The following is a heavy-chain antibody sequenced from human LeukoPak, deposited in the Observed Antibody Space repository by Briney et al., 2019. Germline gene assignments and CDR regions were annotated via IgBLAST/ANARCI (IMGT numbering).Heavy chain of an antibody. CDR3: ARSPFEEWLLLTGAFDI. J-gene: IGHJ3*02. Sequence: GESLKISCKGSGYSFTSYWIGWVRQMPGKGLEWMGIIYPGDSDTRYSPSFQGQVTISADKSISTAYLQWSSLKASDTAMYYCARSPFEEWLLLTGAFDIWGQGTMVTVSS. CDR1: GYSFTSYW. D-gene: IGHD3-22*01. CDR2: IYPGDSDT. V-gene: IGHV5-51*01.